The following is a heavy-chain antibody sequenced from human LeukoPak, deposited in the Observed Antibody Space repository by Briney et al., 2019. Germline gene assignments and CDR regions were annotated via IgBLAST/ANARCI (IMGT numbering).Heavy chain of an antibody. CDR3: ARGVRIGMDV. J-gene: IGHJ6*03. CDR2: ISYDGSNK. D-gene: IGHD1-26*01. CDR1: GFTFSSYG. V-gene: IGHV3-30*03. Sequence: GGSLRLSCAASGFTFSSYGMLWVRQAPGKGLEWVAVISYDGSNKYCADSVKGRFTISRDNSKNTLYLQMNSLRAENTAVYYCARGVRIGMDVWGKGTTVTVSS.